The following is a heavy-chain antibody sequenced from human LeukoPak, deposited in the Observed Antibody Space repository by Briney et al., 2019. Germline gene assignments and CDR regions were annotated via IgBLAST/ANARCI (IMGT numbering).Heavy chain of an antibody. Sequence: GASVKVSFKVSGYTLTELSMHWVRQAPGKGLEWMGGFDPEDGETIYAQKFQGRVTMTEDTSTDTAYMELSSLRSEDTAVYYCAADPSYSSGYRYYFDYWGQGTLVTVSS. CDR1: GYTLTELS. D-gene: IGHD3-22*01. J-gene: IGHJ4*02. CDR3: AADPSYSSGYRYYFDY. CDR2: FDPEDGET. V-gene: IGHV1-24*01.